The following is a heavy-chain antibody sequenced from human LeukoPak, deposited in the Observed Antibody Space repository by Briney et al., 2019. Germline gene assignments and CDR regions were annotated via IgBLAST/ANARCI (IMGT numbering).Heavy chain of an antibody. J-gene: IGHJ4*02. CDR1: EYTFTGYY. CDR3: ARDKPAEAALDF. Sequence: GASVKVSCKASEYTFTGYYIHWVRQAPGQGLEWMGWINPNSGGTNYAQKFQGRVTMTRDRSINTAYMDLRSLTYDDTAVYYCARDKPAEAALDFWGQGTLVTVSS. V-gene: IGHV1-2*02. CDR2: INPNSGGT.